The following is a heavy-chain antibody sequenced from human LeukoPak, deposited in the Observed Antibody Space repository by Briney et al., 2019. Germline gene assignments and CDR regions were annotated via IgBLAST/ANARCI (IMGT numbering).Heavy chain of an antibody. J-gene: IGHJ6*02. V-gene: IGHV1-69*04. D-gene: IGHD5-12*01. Sequence: SVKVSCKASGGTFSSDAISWVRQAPGQGLEWMGRIIPILGIANYAQKFQGRVTITADKSTSTAYMELSSLRSEDTAVYYCARVGNRGYSGYDNYGMDVWGQGTTVTVSS. CDR3: ARVGNRGYSGYDNYGMDV. CDR1: GGTFSSDA. CDR2: IIPILGIA.